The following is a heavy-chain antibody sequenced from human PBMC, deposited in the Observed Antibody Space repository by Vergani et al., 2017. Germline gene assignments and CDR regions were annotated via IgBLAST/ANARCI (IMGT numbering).Heavy chain of an antibody. CDR2: MFHAGNS. D-gene: IGHD2-21*01. J-gene: IGHJ5*02. V-gene: IGHV4-38-2*01. Sequence: QVQLQESGPGLVKPSETLSLTCVVSRHSISTGYYWGWIRQSPEKGLEYIGSMFHAGNSYFNPSLQSRATISIDTSRSQFSLSLSSVTAADTAVYYCARGNCGVNCPKYNWLAPWGRGILVTVSS. CDR3: ARGNCGVNCPKYNWLAP. CDR1: RHSISTGYY.